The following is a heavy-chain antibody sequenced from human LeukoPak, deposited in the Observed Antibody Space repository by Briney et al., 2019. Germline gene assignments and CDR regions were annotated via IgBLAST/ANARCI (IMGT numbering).Heavy chain of an antibody. CDR3: ARDLRIAARPENYYYCMDV. CDR1: GGTFSSYA. Sequence: SVKVSCKASGGTFSSYAISWVRQAPGQGLEWMGGIIPIFGTANYAQKFQGRVTITTDESTSTAYMELSSLRSEDTAVYYCARDLRIAARPENYYYCMDVWGKGTTVTVSS. D-gene: IGHD6-6*01. J-gene: IGHJ6*03. CDR2: IIPIFGTA. V-gene: IGHV1-69*05.